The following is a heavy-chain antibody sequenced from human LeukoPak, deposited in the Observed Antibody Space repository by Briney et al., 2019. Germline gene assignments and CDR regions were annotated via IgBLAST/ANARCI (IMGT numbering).Heavy chain of an antibody. CDR3: PKGCASTGCYTSEH. CDR2: ISGSGDST. CDR1: GFTFSNYA. Sequence: GGSLRLSCAASGFTFSNYAMSWVRQAPGRGLEWVSTISGSGDSTYYADSVKGRFTISRDNSKNTLYLQMNSLRPEDTAVYYCPKGCASTGCYTSEHWGQGTLVTVSS. V-gene: IGHV3-23*01. J-gene: IGHJ4*02. D-gene: IGHD2-2*02.